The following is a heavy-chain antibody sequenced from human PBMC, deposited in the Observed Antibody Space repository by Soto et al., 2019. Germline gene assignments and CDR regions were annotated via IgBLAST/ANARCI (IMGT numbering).Heavy chain of an antibody. CDR1: GGTFSKYT. J-gene: IGHJ4*02. D-gene: IGHD2-2*02. CDR2: IIPAFATT. CDR3: ARWAVSCGSARCYTAFDY. V-gene: IGHV1-69*01. Sequence: QVQLVQSGAEVKKPGSSVKVSCKASGGTFSKYTVSWVRQAPGQGLEWMGQIIPAFATTNYAQKFQGRVTITADESTSTTYMELSSLGFDDTAVYYCARWAVSCGSARCYTAFDYWGQGTLVTVS.